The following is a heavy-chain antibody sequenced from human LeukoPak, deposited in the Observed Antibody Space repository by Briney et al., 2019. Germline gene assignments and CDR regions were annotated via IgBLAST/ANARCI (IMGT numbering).Heavy chain of an antibody. V-gene: IGHV4-59*01. CDR2: FHNSGSS. J-gene: IGHJ4*02. CDR3: TRGAGWLIDY. CDR1: DDSISDYY. Sequence: SETLSLTCTVSDDSISDYYRGWIRQPPGKGLEWIGYFHNSGSSTYNPSLKSRVTISADTSKNQFSLKLNSLTTADTAVYYCTRGAGWLIDYWGQGILVTVSS. D-gene: IGHD3-16*01.